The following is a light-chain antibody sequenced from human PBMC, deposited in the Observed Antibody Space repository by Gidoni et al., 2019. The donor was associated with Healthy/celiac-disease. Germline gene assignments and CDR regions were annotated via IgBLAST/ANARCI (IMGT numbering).Light chain of an antibody. V-gene: IGLV2-14*01. CDR3: SSYTSSTLWV. Sequence: QSALTQPASVSGSPGQSFTISCTGTSSDVGGYNYVSWYQQHPGKAPKLMIYEVSNRPSGVSNRFSGSKSGNTASLTISGLQAEDEADYYCSSYTSSTLWVFGTGTKVTVL. CDR2: EVS. CDR1: SSDVGGYNY. J-gene: IGLJ1*01.